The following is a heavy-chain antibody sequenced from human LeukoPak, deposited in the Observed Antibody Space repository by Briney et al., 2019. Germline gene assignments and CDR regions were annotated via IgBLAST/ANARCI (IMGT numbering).Heavy chain of an antibody. CDR2: IRGSGGST. J-gene: IGHJ4*02. Sequence: PGGSLRLSCAASGFTLSSYGMSWVRQAPGKGLEWVSAIRGSGGSTYYADSVKGRFTISRDNSKNTLYLQMNSLRAEDTAVYYCAKEDTVTTSYDYWGQGTLVTVPS. V-gene: IGHV3-23*01. CDR3: AKEDTVTTSYDY. CDR1: GFTLSSYG. D-gene: IGHD4-17*01.